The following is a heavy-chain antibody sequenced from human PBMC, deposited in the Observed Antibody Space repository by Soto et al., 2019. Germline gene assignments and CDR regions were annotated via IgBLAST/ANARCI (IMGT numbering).Heavy chain of an antibody. J-gene: IGHJ5*02. CDR2: IYWDDDK. CDR3: AHISKSSWYGVNWFDP. Sequence: QITLKESGPTLVKPTQTLTLTCTFSGFSLSTSGVGVGWIRQPPGKALEWLALIYWDDDKRYSPSLKSRLTITKDTSKNQVVLTMTNMDPVDTATYYCAHISKSSWYGVNWFDPWGQGTLVTVSS. V-gene: IGHV2-5*02. D-gene: IGHD6-13*01. CDR1: GFSLSTSGVG.